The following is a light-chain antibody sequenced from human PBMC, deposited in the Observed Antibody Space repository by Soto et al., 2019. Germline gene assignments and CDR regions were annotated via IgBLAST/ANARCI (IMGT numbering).Light chain of an antibody. CDR2: TAS. CDR3: QQYGNLRWT. Sequence: ETVLTQSPGTLSLSPGERATLSCRASQSIANNYLAWYQQKPGQAPRLLIYTASTRATGIPDRFSGYASGTDFTLTINTLEPEDFAVYYCQQYGNLRWTFGQGTKVEIK. J-gene: IGKJ1*01. V-gene: IGKV3-20*01. CDR1: QSIANNY.